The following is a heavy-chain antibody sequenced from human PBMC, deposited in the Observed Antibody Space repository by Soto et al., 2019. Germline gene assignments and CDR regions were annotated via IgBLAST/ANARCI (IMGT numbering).Heavy chain of an antibody. J-gene: IGHJ4*02. CDR1: GFTFSNNW. CDR3: ARAAY. V-gene: IGHV3-7*01. CDR2: IKEDGSEE. Sequence: EVLLVESGGGLVQPGGSLRLSCAASGFTFSNNWMSWVRQAPGKGLEWVANIKEDGSEEDYVDSVKGRFTISRDNAKNSLYLQMNILRAEDTAVYYCARAAYWGQGTLGTVSS.